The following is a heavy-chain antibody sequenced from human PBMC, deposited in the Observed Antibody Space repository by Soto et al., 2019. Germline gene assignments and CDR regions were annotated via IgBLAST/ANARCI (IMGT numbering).Heavy chain of an antibody. CDR2: INPIGSST. CDR3: SSSMVRGVIHAGFDP. J-gene: IGHJ5*02. D-gene: IGHD3-10*01. Sequence: GASVKVSCKAPGYIFTTYYMHWVRQAPGHGLEWMGIINPIGSSTNYAQKFQGRVTMTRDTSISTAYMELSRLRSDDTAVYYCSSSMVRGVIHAGFDPWGQGTLVTVSS. V-gene: IGHV1-2*02. CDR1: GYIFTTYY.